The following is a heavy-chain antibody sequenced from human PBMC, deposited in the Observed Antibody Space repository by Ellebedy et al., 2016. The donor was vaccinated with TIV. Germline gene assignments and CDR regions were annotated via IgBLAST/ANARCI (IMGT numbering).Heavy chain of an antibody. CDR2: IYYSGST. Sequence: MPSETLSLTCTVSGGSISSGGYYWSWIRQHPGKGLEWIGYIYYSGSTYYNPSLKSRVTISVDTSKNQFSLKLSSVTAADTAVYYCARDDGYDCSGGSCYSEVYWGQGTLVTVSS. CDR1: GGSISSGGYY. V-gene: IGHV4-31*03. CDR3: ARDDGYDCSGGSCYSEVY. D-gene: IGHD2-15*01. J-gene: IGHJ4*02.